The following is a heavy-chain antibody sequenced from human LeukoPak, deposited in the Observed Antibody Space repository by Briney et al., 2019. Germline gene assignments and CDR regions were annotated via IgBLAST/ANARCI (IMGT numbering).Heavy chain of an antibody. CDR3: ARVPYGDYPPNYYYYMDV. CDR1: GYSISSGYY. V-gene: IGHV4-38-2*02. Sequence: SETLSLTCTVSGYSISSGYYWGWIRQPPGKGLEWIGSIYHSGSTYYNPSLKSRVTISVDTSKNQFSLKLSSVTAADTAVYYCARVPYGDYPPNYYYYMDVWGKGTTVTVSS. D-gene: IGHD4-17*01. J-gene: IGHJ6*03. CDR2: IYHSGST.